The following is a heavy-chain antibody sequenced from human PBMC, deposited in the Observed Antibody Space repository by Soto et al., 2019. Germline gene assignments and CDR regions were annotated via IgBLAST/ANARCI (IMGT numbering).Heavy chain of an antibody. V-gene: IGHV3-33*01. CDR1: EFTFRSHG. J-gene: IGHJ4*02. D-gene: IGHD6-19*01. CDR2: IWYDGSNK. Sequence: QVQLVESGGGVVQPGRSLRFSWEPPEFTFRSHGMHWVRQAPGKGLEWVAVIWYDGSNKNYADSVKGRFTISRDDSKNMVYLQMNSLRAEDTAVYYCVRDGWYSIQAPYWGQGTLVTVSS. CDR3: VRDGWYSIQAPY.